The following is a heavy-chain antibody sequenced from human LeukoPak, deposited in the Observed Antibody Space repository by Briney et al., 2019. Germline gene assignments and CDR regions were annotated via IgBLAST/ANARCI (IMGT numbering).Heavy chain of an antibody. Sequence: PSETLSLTCTVSGGSISSGDYYWSWIRQPPGKGLEWIGYSYYSGSTYYNPSLKSRVTISVDTSKNQFSLKLSSVTAADTAVYYCARGGYYDFWSGLNYYYMDVWGKGTTVTVSS. V-gene: IGHV4-30-4*08. CDR2: SYYSGST. CDR1: GGSISSGDYY. D-gene: IGHD3-3*01. CDR3: ARGGYYDFWSGLNYYYMDV. J-gene: IGHJ6*03.